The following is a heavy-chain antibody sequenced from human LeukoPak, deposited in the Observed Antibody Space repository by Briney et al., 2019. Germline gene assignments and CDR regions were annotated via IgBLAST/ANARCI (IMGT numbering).Heavy chain of an antibody. V-gene: IGHV1-18*01. CDR3: AGLLLNYYYYGMDV. J-gene: IGHJ6*02. CDR1: GHTFTSYG. Sequence: ASVKVSCKASGHTFTSYGISWVRQAPGQGLEWMGWISAYNGNTNYAQKLQGRVTMTTDTSTSTAYMELRSLRSDDTAVYYCAGLLLNYYYYGMDVWGQGTTVTVSS. CDR2: ISAYNGNT. D-gene: IGHD3-22*01.